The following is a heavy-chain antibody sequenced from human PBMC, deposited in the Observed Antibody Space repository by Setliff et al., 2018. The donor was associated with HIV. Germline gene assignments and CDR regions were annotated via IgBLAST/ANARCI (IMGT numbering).Heavy chain of an antibody. CDR3: ARVDCSSTRCYAFDI. V-gene: IGHV1-2*02. CDR1: GYTFTGYH. J-gene: IGHJ3*02. Sequence: GASVKVSCKAYGYTFTGYHMHWVRQATGQGLEWMGWINPHSGGTKYAQKFQGRVTMTRDTSISAAYMELSRLRSDDTAVYYCARVDCSSTRCYAFDIWGQGTMVTVSS. D-gene: IGHD2-2*01. CDR2: INPHSGGT.